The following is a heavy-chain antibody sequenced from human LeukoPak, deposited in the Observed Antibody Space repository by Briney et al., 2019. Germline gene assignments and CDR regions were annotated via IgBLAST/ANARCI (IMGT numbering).Heavy chain of an antibody. CDR1: GYTFTSYA. J-gene: IGHJ4*02. D-gene: IGHD2-2*01. CDR2: INTNTGNP. Sequence: ASVKVSCKASGYTFTSYAMNWVRQAPGQGLEWMGWINTNTGNPTYAQGFTGRFVFSLDTSVSTAYLQICSPKAEDTAVYYCARAPEYCSSTSCYDGYFDYWGQGTLVTVSS. CDR3: ARAPEYCSSTSCYDGYFDY. V-gene: IGHV7-4-1*01.